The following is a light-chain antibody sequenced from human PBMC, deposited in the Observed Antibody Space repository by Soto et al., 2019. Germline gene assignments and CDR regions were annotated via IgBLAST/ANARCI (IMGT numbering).Light chain of an antibody. CDR3: QQHEIWPLS. CDR2: GVS. CDR1: QSISDN. Sequence: EIVLTQSPATLSVSPGETATLTCRASQSISDNLAWYQHKPGRAPRLLIYGVSIGATGIPARFRASRSGTEFTLTIRTLQSEDSAGYYCQQHEIWPLSFGGRTKVEI. J-gene: IGKJ4*01. V-gene: IGKV3-15*01.